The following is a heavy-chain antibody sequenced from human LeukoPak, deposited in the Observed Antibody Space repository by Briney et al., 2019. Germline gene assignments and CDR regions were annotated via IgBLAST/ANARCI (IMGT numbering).Heavy chain of an antibody. V-gene: IGHV4-59*01. CDR3: ARAGDGSSSGGFDP. Sequence: KSSETLSLTCTVSGGSISSYYWSWIQQPPGKGLEWIGYIYYSGSTNYNPSLKSRVTISVDTSKNQFSLKLSSVTAADTAVYYCARAGDGSSSGGFDPWGQGTLVTVSS. CDR1: GGSISSYY. CDR2: IYYSGST. D-gene: IGHD6-6*01. J-gene: IGHJ5*02.